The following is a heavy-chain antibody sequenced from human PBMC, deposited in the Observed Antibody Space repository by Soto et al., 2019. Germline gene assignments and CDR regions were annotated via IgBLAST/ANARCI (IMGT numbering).Heavy chain of an antibody. Sequence: EVQLVESGGGLVQPGGSLRLSCSASGFTFSSYDMRWVRQGPGKGLEWVSAIGTAGDTNYAGSVKGRFTISRENAKNSLYLQMNSLRAGDTAIYFCARAIGPTLFDYWGQGTLVTVSS. CDR3: ARAIGPTLFDY. J-gene: IGHJ4*02. CDR2: IGTAGDT. V-gene: IGHV3-13*04. CDR1: GFTFSSYD. D-gene: IGHD3-22*01.